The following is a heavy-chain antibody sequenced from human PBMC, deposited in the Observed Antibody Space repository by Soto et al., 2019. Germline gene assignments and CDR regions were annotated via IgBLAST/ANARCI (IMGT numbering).Heavy chain of an antibody. Sequence: EAGPTGGDPTQSVTLTCSFSGVSISTSGVGGGGIRRPPGKALEWLALIYWNDDKRYSPSLKSRLTITKDTSKNQVVLTMTNMDPVDTATYYCAGENIAARPNYYYYYGMDVWGQGTTVTVSS. J-gene: IGHJ6*02. CDR1: GVSISTSGVG. D-gene: IGHD6-6*01. CDR2: IYWNDDK. V-gene: IGHV2-5*01. CDR3: AGENIAARPNYYYYYGMDV.